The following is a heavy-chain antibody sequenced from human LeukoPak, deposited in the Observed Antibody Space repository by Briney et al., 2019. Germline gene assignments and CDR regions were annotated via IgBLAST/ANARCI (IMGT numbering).Heavy chain of an antibody. D-gene: IGHD3-22*01. V-gene: IGHV3-74*01. J-gene: IGHJ5*02. CDR1: GFTFSSYW. CDR2: INSDGSST. Sequence: SGGSLRLSCAASGFTFSSYWMHWVRQAPGKGLVWVSRINSDGSSTSYADSVKGRFTISRDNAKNTLYLQMNSLRAEDTAVYYWARGGTYYFDSSGYDWFDPWGQGTLVTGSS. CDR3: ARGGTYYFDSSGYDWFDP.